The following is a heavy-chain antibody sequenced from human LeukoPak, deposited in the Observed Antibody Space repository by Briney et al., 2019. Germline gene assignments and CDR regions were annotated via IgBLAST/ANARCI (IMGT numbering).Heavy chain of an antibody. J-gene: IGHJ4*02. CDR2: ISGSGDTT. Sequence: PGGSLRLSCTVSGIIFSHHAISWVRQAPGKGLEWVSAISGSGDTTYYADSVKGRFTIFSENSKNTLSLLLTGLRPDDTAVYYCAKEDTTGKTPVLGYWGQGTLVTVSS. CDR3: AKEDTTGKTPVLGY. V-gene: IGHV3-23*01. CDR1: GIIFSHHA. D-gene: IGHD5-18*01.